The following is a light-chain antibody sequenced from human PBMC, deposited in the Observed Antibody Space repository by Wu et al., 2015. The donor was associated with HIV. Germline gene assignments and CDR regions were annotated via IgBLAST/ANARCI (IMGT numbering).Light chain of an antibody. J-gene: IGKJ4*01. V-gene: IGKV1-8*01. CDR2: AAS. Sequence: IRITQSPSSLSASTGDRVTITCRASQDISSSLAWYQQKPGKAPNLLIYAASTLQNGVPSRFSGSGSGTDFTLTISCLQSEDFATYYCQQYSAGITFGGGTKVEIK. CDR3: QQYSAGIT. CDR1: QDISSS.